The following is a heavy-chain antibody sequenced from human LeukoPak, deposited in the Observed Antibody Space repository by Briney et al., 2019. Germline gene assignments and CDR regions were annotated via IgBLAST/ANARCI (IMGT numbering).Heavy chain of an antibody. CDR2: INPSGDST. Sequence: ASVKVSCKASGYTFPSYYMHWVRQAPGQGLQWMGIINPSGDSTTYAQKFQGRVTMTRDTSTSTVYMELSSLRSEDTAVYYCARAGFGESELAADYWGQGTLVTVSS. J-gene: IGHJ4*02. CDR1: GYTFPSYY. CDR3: ARAGFGESELAADY. V-gene: IGHV1-46*01. D-gene: IGHD3-10*01.